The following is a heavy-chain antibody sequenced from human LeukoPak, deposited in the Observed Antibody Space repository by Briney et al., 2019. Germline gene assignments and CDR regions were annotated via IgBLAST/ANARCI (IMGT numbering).Heavy chain of an antibody. D-gene: IGHD3-22*01. CDR1: GFTFSSYW. CDR3: AREAYYDSSGPFDP. V-gene: IGHV3-74*01. J-gene: IGHJ5*02. CDR2: INSDGSST. Sequence: PGGSLRLSCAASGFTFSSYWMHWVRQAPGKGLVWVSRINSDGSSTSYADSVKGRFTISRDNAKNTLYLKMNSLRVEDTAVYYCAREAYYDSSGPFDPWGQGTPVTVSS.